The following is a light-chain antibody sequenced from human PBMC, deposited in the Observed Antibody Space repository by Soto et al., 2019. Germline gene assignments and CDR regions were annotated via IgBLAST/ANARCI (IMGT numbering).Light chain of an antibody. CDR1: QSVGSNY. J-gene: IGKJ1*01. Sequence: DIVLTQSPGTLCLSPGERATLSCRASQSVGSNYLAWYQQKPGQAPRLLIYGASSRATGIPDRFSGSGSGTDFTLTISRLEPEDFAVYYCQQYGTSPWTFGQGTKVEI. CDR3: QQYGTSPWT. V-gene: IGKV3-20*01. CDR2: GAS.